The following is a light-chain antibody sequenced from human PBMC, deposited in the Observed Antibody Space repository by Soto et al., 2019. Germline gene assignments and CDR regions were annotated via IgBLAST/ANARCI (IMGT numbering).Light chain of an antibody. V-gene: IGKV3-20*01. CDR1: QSVSSSY. CDR2: DAS. J-gene: IGKJ1*01. CDR3: QQDGSSGT. Sequence: VMTHSPGTLSLCPWEIATLSCRASQSVSSSYLAWYQQNPGQAPRLLIYDASSRATGIPDRFSGGGSGTDFTLTISRLEPEDFAVYHCQQDGSSGTFGQGTKVDIK.